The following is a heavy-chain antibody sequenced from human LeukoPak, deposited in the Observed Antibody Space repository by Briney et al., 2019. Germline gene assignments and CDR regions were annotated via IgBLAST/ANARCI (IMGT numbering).Heavy chain of an antibody. CDR3: AKGGGYCSSTSCYYYYYMDV. Sequence: GGSLRLSCAASEFTFDNYAMSWVRQAPGKGLEWVSVISGSGYYSYYADSVKGRFTISRDNSKNTLYLQMNSLRAEDTAVYYCAKGGGYCSSTSCYYYYYMDVWGKGTTVTVSS. CDR2: ISGSGYYS. D-gene: IGHD2-2*01. V-gene: IGHV3-23*01. CDR1: EFTFDNYA. J-gene: IGHJ6*03.